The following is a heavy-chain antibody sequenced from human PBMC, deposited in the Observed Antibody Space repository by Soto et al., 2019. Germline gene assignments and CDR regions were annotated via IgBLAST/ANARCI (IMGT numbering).Heavy chain of an antibody. CDR3: ALGIFGVVIIGQPEYAFYI. Sequence: ASVKVSCKASGYTFTSYAMHWVRQAPGQRLEWMGWINAGNGNTKYSQKFQGRVTITRDTSASTAYMELSSLRSEDTAVYCCALGIFGVVIIGQPEYAFYIWGQGTMVTVSS. V-gene: IGHV1-3*01. CDR1: GYTFTSYA. CDR2: INAGNGNT. D-gene: IGHD3-3*01. J-gene: IGHJ3*02.